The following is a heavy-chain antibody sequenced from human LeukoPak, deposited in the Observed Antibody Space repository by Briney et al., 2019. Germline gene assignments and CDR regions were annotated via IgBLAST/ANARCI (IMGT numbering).Heavy chain of an antibody. CDR1: GFTFSDHY. Sequence: GGSLRLSCAASGFTFSDHYMDWVRQAPGKGLEWVGRAKNKADSYTIEYAASVRGRFTISRDDSKNSLYLQMNSLKTEDTAVYYCVKDSSFWTFDYWGQGTLVTVSS. CDR2: AKNKADSYTI. J-gene: IGHJ4*02. D-gene: IGHD6-6*01. V-gene: IGHV3-72*01. CDR3: VKDSSFWTFDY.